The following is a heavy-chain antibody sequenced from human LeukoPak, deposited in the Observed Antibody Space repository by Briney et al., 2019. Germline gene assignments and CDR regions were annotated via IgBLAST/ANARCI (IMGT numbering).Heavy chain of an antibody. CDR1: GFTFSSYA. CDR2: ISGSGGST. Sequence: GGSLRLSCAASGFTFSSYAMSWVRQAPGKGLEWVSAISGSGGSTYYADSVKGRFTISRDNSKNTLYLQMNSLRAEDTAVYYCAKDLGDYYYYYMDVWGKGTTVTISS. D-gene: IGHD3-16*01. V-gene: IGHV3-23*01. J-gene: IGHJ6*03. CDR3: AKDLGDYYYYYMDV.